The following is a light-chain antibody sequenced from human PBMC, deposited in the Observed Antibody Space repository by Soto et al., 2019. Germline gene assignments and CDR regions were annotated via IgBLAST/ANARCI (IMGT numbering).Light chain of an antibody. Sequence: DTQMTQSPSSVSASVGDRVTITCRASQAFGPCLAWYQQKPGKAPNLLIYGTSTLQDGVPSRFSGGGSGTEFTLTISSPQPEDFGTYYCQQATISQFIFGGGTKVEV. CDR3: QQATISQFI. J-gene: IGKJ4*01. CDR1: QAFGPC. CDR2: GTS. V-gene: IGKV1-12*01.